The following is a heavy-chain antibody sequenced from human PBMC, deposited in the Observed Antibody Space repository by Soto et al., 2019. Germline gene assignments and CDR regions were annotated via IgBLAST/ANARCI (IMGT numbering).Heavy chain of an antibody. J-gene: IGHJ6*02. Sequence: SETLSLTCTVSGGSISSYYWSWIRQPPGKGLEWIGYIYYSGSTNYNPSLKSRVTISVDTSKNQFSLKLSSVTAADTAVYYCAREGRGGSCDPYYGMDVWGQGTTVTVSS. CDR3: AREGRGGSCDPYYGMDV. D-gene: IGHD2-15*01. V-gene: IGHV4-59*12. CDR2: IYYSGST. CDR1: GGSISSYY.